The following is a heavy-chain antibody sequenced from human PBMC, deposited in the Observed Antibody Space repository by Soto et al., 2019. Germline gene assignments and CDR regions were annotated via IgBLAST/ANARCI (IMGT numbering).Heavy chain of an antibody. J-gene: IGHJ6*02. D-gene: IGHD4-17*01. Sequence: PGGSLRLSSAASGFTFSSYAMSRVRQAKGKGLEWVSAISGSGGSTFYADSVKGRFTISRDNAKNSLYLQMNSLRAEDTVVFYCAREGVRFRYYFYGMDVWGQGTTVTVSS. V-gene: IGHV3-23*01. CDR2: ISGSGGST. CDR1: GFTFSSYA. CDR3: AREGVRFRYYFYGMDV.